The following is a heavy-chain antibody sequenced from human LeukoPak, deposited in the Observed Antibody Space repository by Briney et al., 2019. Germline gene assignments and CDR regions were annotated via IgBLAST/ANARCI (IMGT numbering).Heavy chain of an antibody. CDR3: ARDWAGYSNPYNWFDP. CDR1: GFIVSNNF. CDR2: IYSDGST. V-gene: IGHV3-66*01. D-gene: IGHD4-11*01. J-gene: IGHJ5*02. Sequence: GGSLRLSCAAFGFIVSNNFMTWVRQAPGKGLEWVSVIYSDGSTYYADSVKGRFTISRDTSKNTLFLQMDSLRAEDTAVYYCARDWAGYSNPYNWFDPWGQGTLVTVSS.